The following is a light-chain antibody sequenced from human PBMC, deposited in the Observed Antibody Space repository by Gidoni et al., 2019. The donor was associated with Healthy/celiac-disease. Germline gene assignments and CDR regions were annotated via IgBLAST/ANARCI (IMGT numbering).Light chain of an antibody. J-gene: IGKJ5*01. Sequence: EIVMTQSPDSLAVSLGARATINCKSSQSVLYSPNNKNYLAWYQQKPGQPPKLLIYWASTRESGVPDRFSGSGSGTDYTLTISSLQAEDVAVYYCQQYYSTPITFGQGTRLEIK. CDR1: QSVLYSPNNKNY. CDR2: WAS. V-gene: IGKV4-1*01. CDR3: QQYYSTPIT.